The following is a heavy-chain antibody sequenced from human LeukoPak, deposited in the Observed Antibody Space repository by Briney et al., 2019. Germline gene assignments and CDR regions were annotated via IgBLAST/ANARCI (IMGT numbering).Heavy chain of an antibody. D-gene: IGHD3-3*01. CDR3: ARDWTEYYDFWSGSHWFDP. Sequence: ASVKVSCKASGYTFTGYYMHWVRQAPGQGLEWMGWNNPNSGGTNYAQKFQGRVTMTRDTSISTAYMGLSRLRSDDTAVYYCARDWTEYYDFWSGSHWFDPWGQGTLVTVSS. V-gene: IGHV1-2*02. J-gene: IGHJ5*02. CDR1: GYTFTGYY. CDR2: NNPNSGGT.